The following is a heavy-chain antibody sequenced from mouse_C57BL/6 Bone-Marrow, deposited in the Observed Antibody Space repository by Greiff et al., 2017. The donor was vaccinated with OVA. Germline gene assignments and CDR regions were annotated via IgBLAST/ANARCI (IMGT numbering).Heavy chain of an antibody. D-gene: IGHD2-2*01. CDR3: ARHGGYVRYVDV. V-gene: IGHV5-6*01. Sequence: VQLKESGGDLVKPGGSLKLSCAASGFTFSSYGMSWVRQTPDKRLEWVATISSGGSYTYYPDSVKGRFTISRDNAKNTLYLQMSSLKSEDTAMYYCARHGGYVRYVDVWGTGTTVTVSS. J-gene: IGHJ1*03. CDR1: GFTFSSYG. CDR2: ISSGGSYT.